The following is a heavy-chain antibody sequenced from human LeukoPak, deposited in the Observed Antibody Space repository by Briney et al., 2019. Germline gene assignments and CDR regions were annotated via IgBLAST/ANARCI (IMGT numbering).Heavy chain of an antibody. J-gene: IGHJ4*02. Sequence: PGGSLRLSCAASGFTFSSYAMSWVRQAPGKGLERVSAISSSGGSTNYADSVKGRFTISRDNLKNTLYLQMNSLRAEDTAVYYCAKAGVGATVFDYWGQGTLVTVSS. CDR1: GFTFSSYA. CDR2: ISSSGGST. V-gene: IGHV3-23*01. D-gene: IGHD1-26*01. CDR3: AKAGVGATVFDY.